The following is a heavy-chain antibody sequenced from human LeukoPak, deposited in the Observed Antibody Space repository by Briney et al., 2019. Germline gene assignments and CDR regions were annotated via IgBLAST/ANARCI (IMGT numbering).Heavy chain of an antibody. D-gene: IGHD6-13*01. CDR2: INSDGSWT. CDR1: GNYW. CDR3: ARDGRYSSSWYHAPYYYYYGMDV. V-gene: IGHV3-74*01. Sequence: PGGSLRLSCAASGNYWMHWVRQAPGKGLAWVSNINSDGSWTSYADSVKGRFTISKDNAKNTVYLQMNSLRAEDTAVYYCARDGRYSSSWYHAPYYYYYGMDVWGQGTTVTVSS. J-gene: IGHJ6*02.